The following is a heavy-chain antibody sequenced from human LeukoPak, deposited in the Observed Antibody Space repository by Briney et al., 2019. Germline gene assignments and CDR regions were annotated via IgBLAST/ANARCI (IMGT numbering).Heavy chain of an antibody. CDR3: AREGLPYIGDH. CDR1: GFSFSTYW. D-gene: IGHD2-15*01. CDR2: IKGDGSEI. J-gene: IGHJ4*02. Sequence: GGSLRLSCAASGFSFSTYWMRWARQTPGKGLEWVANIKGDGSEINYVDSVKGRFTISRDNAKNSLSLQMNSLTADDTGVYYCAREGLPYIGDHWGQGTLVTVSS. V-gene: IGHV3-7*01.